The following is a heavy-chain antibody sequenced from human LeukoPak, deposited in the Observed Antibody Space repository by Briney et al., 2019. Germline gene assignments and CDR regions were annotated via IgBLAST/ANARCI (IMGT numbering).Heavy chain of an antibody. CDR1: GFTFSSYS. CDR2: ISSSSSTI. J-gene: IGHJ4*02. Sequence: HPGGSLRLSCAASGFTFSSYSMNWVRQAPGKGLEWVSYISSSSSTIYYADSVKGRFTISRDNAKNSLYLQMNSLRAEDTAVYYCASEGTTVIQSYWGQGTLVTVSS. D-gene: IGHD4-11*01. V-gene: IGHV3-48*01. CDR3: ASEGTTVIQSY.